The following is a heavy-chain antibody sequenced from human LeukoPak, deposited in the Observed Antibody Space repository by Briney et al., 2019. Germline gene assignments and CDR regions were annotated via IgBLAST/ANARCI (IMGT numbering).Heavy chain of an antibody. V-gene: IGHV4-34*01. CDR1: GGSFSGYY. Sequence: SETLSLTCAVYGGSFSGYYWSWIRQPPGKGLEWIGEINHSGSTNYNPSLKSRVTISVDTSKNQFSLKLSSVTAADTAVYCCARNKNWSSTSCWYYFDYWGQGTLVTVSS. CDR3: ARNKNWSSTSCWYYFDY. J-gene: IGHJ4*02. CDR2: INHSGST. D-gene: IGHD2-2*01.